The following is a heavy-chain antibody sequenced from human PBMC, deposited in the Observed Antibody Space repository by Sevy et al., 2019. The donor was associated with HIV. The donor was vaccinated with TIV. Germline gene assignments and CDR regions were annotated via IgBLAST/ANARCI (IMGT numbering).Heavy chain of an antibody. V-gene: IGHV3-48*02. CDR2: ISSSSSTI. CDR3: ARDPEDIVVVVAATGGAFDI. D-gene: IGHD2-15*01. J-gene: IGHJ3*02. Sequence: GGSLRLSCAASGFNLSSYSMNWVRQAPGKGLEWVSYISSSSSTIYYADSVKGRFTISRDNAKNSLYLQMNSLRDEDTAVYYCARDPEDIVVVVAATGGAFDIWGQGPMVTVSS. CDR1: GFNLSSYS.